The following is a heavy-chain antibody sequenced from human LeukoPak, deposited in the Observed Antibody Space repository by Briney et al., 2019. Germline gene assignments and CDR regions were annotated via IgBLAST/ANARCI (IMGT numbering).Heavy chain of an antibody. D-gene: IGHD6-19*01. CDR3: ARALYNRGWYPDYFDS. Sequence: GGSLRLSCAASGFTFSNYWMSWVRQAPGKGLEWVANIKRDGSDNYYVGSVEGRFTISRDNAKNPLYLQMSSLRAEDTAIYYCARALYNRGWYPDYFDSWGQGTLVTVSA. V-gene: IGHV3-7*01. CDR2: IKRDGSDN. CDR1: GFTFSNYW. J-gene: IGHJ4*02.